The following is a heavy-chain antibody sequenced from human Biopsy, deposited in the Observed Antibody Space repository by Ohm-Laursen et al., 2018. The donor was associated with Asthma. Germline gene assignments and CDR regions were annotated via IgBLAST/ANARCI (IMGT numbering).Heavy chain of an antibody. V-gene: IGHV4-34*01. CDR1: GGYLTGHY. Sequence: TLSLTCTVYGGYLTGHYWNWIRQPPGKGLEWIGEIDQSGSTNYNPSLKSRVTISDDTSKNQFHLNLSPVTAADTAVYFCARAAITGIRGWFDPWGQGTQVTVSS. D-gene: IGHD1-20*01. CDR2: IDQSGST. CDR3: ARAAITGIRGWFDP. J-gene: IGHJ5*02.